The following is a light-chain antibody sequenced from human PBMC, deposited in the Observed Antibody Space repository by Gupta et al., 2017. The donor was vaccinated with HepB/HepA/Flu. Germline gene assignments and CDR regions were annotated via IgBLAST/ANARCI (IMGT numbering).Light chain of an antibody. J-gene: IGLJ3*02. V-gene: IGLV2-14*01. Sequence: QSALTQPASVSGSPGQSITISCTGTSNDVGAYKYVSWYQQHPDKVPKLIIFDVSNRPSGVSSRFSGSKSGNTASLTISGLRAEDEADYYCSSYTTSSTWVFGGGTRLTLL. CDR1: SNDVGAYKY. CDR3: SSYTTSSTWV. CDR2: DVS.